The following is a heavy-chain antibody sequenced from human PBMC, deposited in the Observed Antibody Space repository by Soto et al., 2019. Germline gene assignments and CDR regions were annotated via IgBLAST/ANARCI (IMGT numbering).Heavy chain of an antibody. CDR1: NDSISTYY. Sequence: QVQLQESGPGLVKPSETLSLTCTVSNDSISTYYWTWIRQPPGKGLEWIGFIYYSGSTNYNPSLQRRLTISVNPSKNQFSLKMNSVTAADTAVYYCARPGRDWGALHYWGQGTLVTVSS. V-gene: IGHV4-59*08. J-gene: IGHJ4*02. CDR2: IYYSGST. D-gene: IGHD7-27*01. CDR3: ARPGRDWGALHY.